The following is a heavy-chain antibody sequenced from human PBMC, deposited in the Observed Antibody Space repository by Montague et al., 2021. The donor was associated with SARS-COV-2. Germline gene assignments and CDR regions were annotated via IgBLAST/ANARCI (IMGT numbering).Heavy chain of an antibody. CDR3: ARGGLGNRGFDY. D-gene: IGHD3/OR15-3a*01. J-gene: IGHJ4*02. Sequence: SETLSLTCVVSDVSLSTSTWWSWVRQSPGKGLEWVGEIYLSGFTQYNPSVKSRVSISLDDSRSQFYLRLTSVTAADTAVYFCARGGLGNRGFDYWGQGTLVTVSS. V-gene: IGHV4-4*02. CDR2: IYLSGFT. CDR1: DVSLSTSTW.